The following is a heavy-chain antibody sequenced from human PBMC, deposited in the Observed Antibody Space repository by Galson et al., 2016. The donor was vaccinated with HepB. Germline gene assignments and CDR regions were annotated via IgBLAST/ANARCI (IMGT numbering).Heavy chain of an antibody. CDR3: ARGFFDNTGHPGYFQH. V-gene: IGHV3-21*01. D-gene: IGHD3-22*01. J-gene: IGHJ1*01. CDR2: ISRNGSFI. Sequence: SLRLSCAASGFPFSDYTMNWVRQDPGKGLEWVSSISRNGSFIFYSDSVKGRFTISRDNAKNSLYLQMNSLRVEDTAVYYCARGFFDNTGHPGYFQHWGRGTLVTVSS. CDR1: GFPFSDYT.